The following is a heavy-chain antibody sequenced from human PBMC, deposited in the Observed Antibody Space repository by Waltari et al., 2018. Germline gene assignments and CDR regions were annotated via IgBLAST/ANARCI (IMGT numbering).Heavy chain of an antibody. J-gene: IGHJ4*02. D-gene: IGHD6-19*01. CDR1: GGSISSSSYY. Sequence: QLQLQESGPGLVKPSETLSLTCTVSGGSISSSSYYWGWIRQPPGKGMEWIGSIYYSGSTYYNPPLQTRVTISVDTSKNQASLKLSSVTAADTAVYYCARDGSSGPLGYWGQGTLVTVSS. CDR3: ARDGSSGPLGY. CDR2: IYYSGST. V-gene: IGHV4-39*07.